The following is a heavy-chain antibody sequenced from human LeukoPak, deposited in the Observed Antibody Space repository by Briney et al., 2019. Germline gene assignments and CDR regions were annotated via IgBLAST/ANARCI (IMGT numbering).Heavy chain of an antibody. Sequence: GGSLRLSCAASGFTFSDYYMSWIRQAPGKGLEWVSYISSSGSTIYYADSVKGRFTISRDNSKNTLYLQMNSLRAEDTALYYCAKVGGYTTGWSDYWGQGTLVTVSS. CDR1: GFTFSDYY. D-gene: IGHD6-19*01. V-gene: IGHV3-11*01. CDR3: AKVGGYTTGWSDY. CDR2: ISSSGSTI. J-gene: IGHJ4*02.